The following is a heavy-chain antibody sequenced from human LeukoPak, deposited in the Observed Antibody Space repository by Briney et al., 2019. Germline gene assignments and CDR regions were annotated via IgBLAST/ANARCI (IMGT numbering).Heavy chain of an antibody. CDR2: INHSGST. J-gene: IGHJ4*02. V-gene: IGHV4-34*01. D-gene: IGHD5-12*01. Sequence: PSETLSLTCAVYGGSFSGYYWSWIRQPPGKGLEWIGEINHSGSTNYNPSLKSRVTISVDTSKNQFSLKLSSVTAADTAVYYCAKVAEGYDYFDYWGQGTLVTVSS. CDR3: AKVAEGYDYFDY. CDR1: GGSFSGYY.